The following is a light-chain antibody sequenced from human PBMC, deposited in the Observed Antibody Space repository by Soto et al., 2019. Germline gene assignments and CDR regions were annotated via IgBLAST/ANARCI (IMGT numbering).Light chain of an antibody. CDR3: QQSYSTPLT. J-gene: IGKJ4*01. Sequence: DIQMTQSPSSLSASVGDSVTITCRTSQSISAYLNWFQQKPGKAPKLLIYAASTLQSGVPSRFSGSGSGTDFTLTISSLLPEDSATYYCQQSYSTPLTFGGGTKVEI. CDR1: QSISAY. CDR2: AAS. V-gene: IGKV1-39*01.